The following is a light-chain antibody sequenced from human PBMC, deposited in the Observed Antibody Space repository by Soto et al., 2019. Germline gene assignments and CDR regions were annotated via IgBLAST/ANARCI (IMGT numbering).Light chain of an antibody. V-gene: IGKV1-12*01. CDR3: QQTNTSPRT. Sequence: DIQMTQSPSSVSSWVGDRFTITCRASQCISTWLAWYQQKPGKAPKRLIYAASSQQSGVPSRFSGSGAGTDSPLTISRLQPEDFATYYCQQTNTSPRTFGQGTKVDI. CDR2: AAS. CDR1: QCISTW. J-gene: IGKJ1*01.